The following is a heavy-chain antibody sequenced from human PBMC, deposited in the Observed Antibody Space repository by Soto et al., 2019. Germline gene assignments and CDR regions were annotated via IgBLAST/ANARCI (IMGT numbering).Heavy chain of an antibody. V-gene: IGHV3-30*18. Sequence: GGSLRLSCAASGFTFSSYGMHWVRQAPGKGLEWVAVISYDGSNKYYADSVKGRFTISRDNSKNTLYLQMNSLRAEDTAVYYCAKDKGGSSFDYWGQGTLVTVSS. D-gene: IGHD6-13*01. CDR1: GFTFSSYG. J-gene: IGHJ4*02. CDR3: AKDKGGSSFDY. CDR2: ISYDGSNK.